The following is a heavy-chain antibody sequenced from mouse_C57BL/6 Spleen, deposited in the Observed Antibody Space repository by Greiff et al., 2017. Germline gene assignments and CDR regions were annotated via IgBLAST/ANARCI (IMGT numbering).Heavy chain of an antibody. D-gene: IGHD1-1*01. CDR2: IYPRSGNT. J-gene: IGHJ3*01. CDR1: GYTFTSYG. CDR3: ARRDGSPWFAY. V-gene: IGHV1-81*01. Sequence: VKLQESGAELARPGASVKLSCKASGYTFTSYGISWVKQRTGQGLEWIGEIYPRSGNTYYNEKFKGKATLTADKSSSTAYMELRSLTSEDSAVYFCARRDGSPWFAYWGQGTLVTVSA.